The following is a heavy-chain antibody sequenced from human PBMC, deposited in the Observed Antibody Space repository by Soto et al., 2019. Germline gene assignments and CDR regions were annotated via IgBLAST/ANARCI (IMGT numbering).Heavy chain of an antibody. V-gene: IGHV3-53*01. Sequence: EVQLVESGGGLIQPGGSLRLSCAAPGFTVSSNYMSWVRQAPGKGLEWVSVIYSGGSTYYADSVKGRFTISRDNFKNTLYLQMNSLRAEDTAVYYCARDRVESGYPEYFQHWGQGTLVTVSS. CDR2: IYSGGST. J-gene: IGHJ1*01. CDR1: GFTVSSNY. CDR3: ARDRVESGYPEYFQH. D-gene: IGHD3-22*01.